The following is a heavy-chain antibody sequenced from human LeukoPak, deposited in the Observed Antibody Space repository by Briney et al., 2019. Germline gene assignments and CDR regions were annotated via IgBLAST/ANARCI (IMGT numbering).Heavy chain of an antibody. Sequence: ASVKVSRQASVYTLPNYGFMWLRQAPAQGPEGMGWISAYNGNTNYAQKLEGRVTMTTDTTTSTAYMELMCLRSDDTGVYYCARSDSSGWYGGYYYYYIDVWGKGTTVTVSS. D-gene: IGHD6-19*01. CDR2: ISAYNGNT. J-gene: IGHJ6*03. CDR1: VYTLPNYG. V-gene: IGHV1-18*01. CDR3: ARSDSSGWYGGYYYYYIDV.